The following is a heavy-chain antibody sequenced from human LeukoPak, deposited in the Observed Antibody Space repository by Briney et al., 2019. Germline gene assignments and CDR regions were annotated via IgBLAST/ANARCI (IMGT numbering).Heavy chain of an antibody. V-gene: IGHV3-66*01. J-gene: IGHJ4*02. Sequence: GGSLRLSCAASGFTFNNYSMNWVRQAPGKGLEWVSVIYSGGSTYYADSVKGRFTISRDNSKNTLYLQMNSLRAEDTAVYYCARDIHITTGLDWGQGTLVTVSS. CDR2: IYSGGST. CDR3: ARDIHITTGLD. CDR1: GFTFNNYS. D-gene: IGHD1-14*01.